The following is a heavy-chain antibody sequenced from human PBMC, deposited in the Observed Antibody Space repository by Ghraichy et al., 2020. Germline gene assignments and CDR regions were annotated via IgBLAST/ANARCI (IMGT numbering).Heavy chain of an antibody. CDR2: IYSGGST. D-gene: IGHD6-13*01. J-gene: IGHJ4*02. CDR3: ASLSSSWFLDY. CDR1: GFTVSSNY. V-gene: IGHV3-53*01. Sequence: GESLRLSCAASGFTVSSNYMSWVRQAPGKGLEWVSIIYSGGSTYYADSVKGRFTISRDNSKNTLYLQMNSLRAEDTAVYYCASLSSSWFLDYWGQGTLVTVSS.